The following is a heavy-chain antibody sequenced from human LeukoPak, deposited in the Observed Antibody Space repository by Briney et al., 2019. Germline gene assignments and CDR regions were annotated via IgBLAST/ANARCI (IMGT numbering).Heavy chain of an antibody. CDR2: ISDSGNT. D-gene: IGHD4/OR15-4a*01. CDR1: GFTLSSYA. CDR3: AKIGANVGF. J-gene: IGHJ4*02. Sequence: PGGSLRLSCAASGFTLSSYAMSWVRQAPGKGLEWVSAISDSGNTYHADSVKGRFTISRDSSKNTLYLQMNSLRAEDTAVYYCAKIGANVGFWGQGTLVTVSS. V-gene: IGHV3-23*01.